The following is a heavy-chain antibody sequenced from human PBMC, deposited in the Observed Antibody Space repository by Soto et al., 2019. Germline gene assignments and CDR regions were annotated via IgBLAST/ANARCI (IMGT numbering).Heavy chain of an antibody. CDR3: ASGTNGAFFVY. Sequence: PGGSLRLSCAGSGFTFSDYYMSWIRQAPGKGLEWVSYISSRSSTIFYADSVKGRFTISRDNVKNSLYLQMNSLRAEDTAVYYCASGTNGAFFVYWGQGILVTVSS. CDR2: ISSRSSTI. D-gene: IGHD2-8*01. J-gene: IGHJ4*02. CDR1: GFTFSDYY. V-gene: IGHV3-11*01.